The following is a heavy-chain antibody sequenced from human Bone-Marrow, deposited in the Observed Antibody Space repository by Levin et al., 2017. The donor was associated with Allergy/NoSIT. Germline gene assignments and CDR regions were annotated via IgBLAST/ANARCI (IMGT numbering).Heavy chain of an antibody. CDR2: VSGNGRNI. V-gene: IGHV3-23*01. J-gene: IGHJ5*02. CDR3: TKVRYYYDTSGPFDP. CDR1: GFNFNDYA. D-gene: IGHD3-22*01. Sequence: PGESLKISCVVSGFNFNDYAVNWVRQAPGKGLEWVAVVSGNGRNIFYEDSVKGRFTISRDTSTTTVHLQMNSLRAEDTALYYCTKVRYYYDTSGPFDPWGQGTLVTVSS.